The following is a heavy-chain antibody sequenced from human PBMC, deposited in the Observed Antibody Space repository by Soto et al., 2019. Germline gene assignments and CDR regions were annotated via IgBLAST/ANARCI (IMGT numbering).Heavy chain of an antibody. CDR3: ARGTTGYCSGGSCYSPRMTTVTIGIPGVYYFDY. CDR2: INHSGST. CDR1: GGSFSGYY. D-gene: IGHD2-15*01. J-gene: IGHJ4*02. Sequence: SETLSLTCAVYGGSFSGYYWSWIRQPPGKGLEWIGEINHSGSTNYNPSLKSRVTISVDTSKNQFSLKLSSVTAADTAVYYCARGTTGYCSGGSCYSPRMTTVTIGIPGVYYFDYWGQGTLVTVSS. V-gene: IGHV4-34*01.